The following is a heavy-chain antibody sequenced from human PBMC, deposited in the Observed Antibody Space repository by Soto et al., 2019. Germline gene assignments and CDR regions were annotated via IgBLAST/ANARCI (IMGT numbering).Heavy chain of an antibody. CDR2: INPNNGAT. CDR3: ASHDPGARFDP. V-gene: IGHV1-2*02. D-gene: IGHD1-1*01. CDR1: RYIFTAYF. Sequence: QVQLVQSGAEVKKPGASVKVSCKAPRYIFTAYFMHWVRQAPGQGLEWMGWINPNNGATHYGLSFQGRVTMSRDTLISTVSMRLSSLRSDDTAVYYCASHDPGARFDPWGQGTLVIVSS. J-gene: IGHJ5*02.